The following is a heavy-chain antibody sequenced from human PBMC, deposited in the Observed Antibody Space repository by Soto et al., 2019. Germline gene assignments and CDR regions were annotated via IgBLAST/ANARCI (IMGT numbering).Heavy chain of an antibody. CDR2: ISNDGRGK. D-gene: IGHD2-15*01. CDR3: ARDQCFGGGRSCYYFDF. V-gene: IGHV3-30*04. CDR1: GFTFTTYA. Sequence: GGSLRLSCAASGFTFTTYAIHWVRQAPGKGLEWVAVISNDGRGKYYANSVKGRFTISRDNSKNTLYLQMNSLRSDDTAVYYCARDQCFGGGRSCYYFDFWGQGTLVTVSS. J-gene: IGHJ4*02.